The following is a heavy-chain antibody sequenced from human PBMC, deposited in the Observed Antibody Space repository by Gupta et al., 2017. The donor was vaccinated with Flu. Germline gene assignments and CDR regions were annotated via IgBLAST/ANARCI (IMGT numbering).Heavy chain of an antibody. D-gene: IGHD2-15*01. Sequence: EVLLLESGGALVQPGGSLRLSCAASGFTFSSYAMDWVRQAPGKGLEWVSTLSGNSRGTYYADSVKGRFTISRDNSKNTLYLQMSSLRAEDTAVYFCAKDRPSYCGGGTCWGAFDSWGQGTLVTVSS. CDR2: LSGNSRGT. V-gene: IGHV3-23*01. J-gene: IGHJ4*02. CDR1: GFTFSSYA. CDR3: AKDRPSYCGGGTCWGAFDS.